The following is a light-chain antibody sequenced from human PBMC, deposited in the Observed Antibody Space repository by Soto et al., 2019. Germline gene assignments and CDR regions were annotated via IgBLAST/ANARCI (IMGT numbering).Light chain of an antibody. CDR2: KAS. CDR3: QHYNSYSEA. CDR1: QTISSW. V-gene: IGKV1-5*03. Sequence: DIQMTQSPSTLSGSVGHRVTITCRASQTISSWLAWYQQKPGKAPKLLIYKASALKSGVPSRFSGSGSGREFTVTISSLQPDDCATYYCQHYNSYSEAFGQGTKVDIK. J-gene: IGKJ1*01.